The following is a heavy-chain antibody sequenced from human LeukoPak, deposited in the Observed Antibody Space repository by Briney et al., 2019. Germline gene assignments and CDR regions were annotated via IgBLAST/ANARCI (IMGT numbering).Heavy chain of an antibody. CDR3: SKDPIVYYYMDV. CDR1: ESTFSSYG. J-gene: IGHJ6*03. V-gene: IGHV3-23*01. CDR2: ISVHRDST. Sequence: GGTLRLSCAASESTFSSYGMSWVRQPPGQGLELVSTISVHRDSTSYADPANGRLTTSRENTTNTLYLQMNSSRTADTTAFYCSKDPIVYYYMDVWGSGTMVTVSS. D-gene: IGHD3-16*02.